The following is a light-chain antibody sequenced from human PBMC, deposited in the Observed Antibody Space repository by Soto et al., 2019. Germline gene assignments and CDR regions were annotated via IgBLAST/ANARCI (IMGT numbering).Light chain of an antibody. J-gene: IGLJ1*01. V-gene: IGLV1-51*02. CDR3: GTWDSSLSVYV. CDR1: SSNIGNNF. Sequence: QSVLTQPPSVSAAPGQKVTISCSGSSSNIGNNFVSWYQQLPRTAPKLLIYENNKRPSGIPDRFSGSKSGASATLGITGLQTGDEADYYCGTWDSSLSVYVFGTGTKLTVL. CDR2: ENN.